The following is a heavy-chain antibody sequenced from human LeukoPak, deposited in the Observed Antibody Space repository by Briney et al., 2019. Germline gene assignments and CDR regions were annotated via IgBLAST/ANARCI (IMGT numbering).Heavy chain of an antibody. J-gene: IGHJ4*02. CDR3: ARDPAIAVAGTAGDY. D-gene: IGHD6-19*01. V-gene: IGHV1-2*02. CDR2: INPNSGGT. CDR1: GYTFTGYY. Sequence: ASVKVSCKASGYTFTGYYMHWVRQAPGQGLEWMGWINPNSGGTNYAQKFQGRVTMTRDTSISTAYMELSRLRSDDTAVYYCARDPAIAVAGTAGDYWGQGTLVTVSS.